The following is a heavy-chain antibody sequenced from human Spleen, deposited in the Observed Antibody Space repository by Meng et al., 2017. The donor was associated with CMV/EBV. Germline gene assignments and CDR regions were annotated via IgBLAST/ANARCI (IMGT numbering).Heavy chain of an antibody. CDR3: ARDTRYCSSTSCYGPYYYYGMDV. J-gene: IGHJ6*02. CDR1: GYSISSGYY. D-gene: IGHD2-2*01. CDR2: IYHSGST. V-gene: IGHV4-38-2*02. Sequence: GSLRLSCTVSGYSISSGYYWGWIRQPPGKGLEWIGSIYHSGSTYYNPSLKSRVTISVDTSKNQFSLKLSSVTAADTAVYYCARDTRYCSSTSCYGPYYYYGMDVWGQGTTVTVSS.